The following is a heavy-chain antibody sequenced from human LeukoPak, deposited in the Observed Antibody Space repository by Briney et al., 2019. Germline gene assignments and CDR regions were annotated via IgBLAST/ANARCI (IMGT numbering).Heavy chain of an antibody. CDR2: ISSSSSYI. D-gene: IGHD6-13*01. V-gene: IGHV3-21*01. J-gene: IGHJ4*02. Sequence: GGSLRLSCAASGFTFSSYSMNWVRQAPGKGLEWVSSISSSSSYIYYADSVKGRFTISRDNAKNSLYLQMNSLRAGDTAVYYCARPIAAAGTWYFDYWGQGTLVTVSS. CDR3: ARPIAAAGTWYFDY. CDR1: GFTFSSYS.